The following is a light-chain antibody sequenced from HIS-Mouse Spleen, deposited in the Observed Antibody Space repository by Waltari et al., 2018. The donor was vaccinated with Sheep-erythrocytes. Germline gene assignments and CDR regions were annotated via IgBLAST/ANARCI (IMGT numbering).Light chain of an antibody. V-gene: IGLV2-23*01. Sequence: QPALTQPASVSGSPGQSLTISCTGTSSDGGSYNLVPWYHQHPGNAPKLMIYEGSKRPSGFSNRFSGSKSGNTASLTISGLQAEDEADYYCCSYAGSSTPWVFGGGTKLTVL. CDR3: CSYAGSSTPWV. J-gene: IGLJ3*02. CDR2: EGS. CDR1: SSDGGSYNL.